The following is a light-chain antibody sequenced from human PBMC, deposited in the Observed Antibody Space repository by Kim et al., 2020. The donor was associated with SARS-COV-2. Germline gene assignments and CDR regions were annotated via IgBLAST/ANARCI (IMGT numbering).Light chain of an antibody. CDR1: NNDVGGYDY. V-gene: IGLV2-11*01. Sequence: QSVTLSCTGTNNDVGGYDYVSWYQYHPGKAPKLIIYDVIKRPSGVPDRFSASKSGSTASLTISGLQAEDEADYLCCSYAGRYSFVFGFGTKVTVL. J-gene: IGLJ1*01. CDR2: DVI. CDR3: CSYAGRYSFV.